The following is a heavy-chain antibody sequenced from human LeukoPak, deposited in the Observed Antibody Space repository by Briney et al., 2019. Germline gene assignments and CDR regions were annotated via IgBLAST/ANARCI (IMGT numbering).Heavy chain of an antibody. CDR1: GFTFRNYW. V-gene: IGHV3-74*01. CDR3: ARSWGSYSYNTAFDY. Sequence: GGSLRLSCAASGFTFRNYWMHWVRQAPGKGLVWVSHLSSDGSSATYADSVKGRFTISRDNAKNTLYLQMNSLRAEDTAVYYCARSWGSYSYNTAFDYWGQGTLVTVSS. J-gene: IGHJ4*02. D-gene: IGHD5-18*01. CDR2: LSSDGSSA.